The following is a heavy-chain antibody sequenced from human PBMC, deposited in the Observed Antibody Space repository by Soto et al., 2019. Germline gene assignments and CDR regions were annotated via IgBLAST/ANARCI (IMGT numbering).Heavy chain of an antibody. CDR3: ARSWAVTTLDYYYGMDV. D-gene: IGHD4-4*01. CDR1: GYTFTSCD. Sequence: ASVKVSCKASGYTFTSCDINWVRQATGQGLEWVGWMNPNSGNTGYAQKFQGRVTMTRNTSISTAYMELSSLRSEDTAVYYRARSWAVTTLDYYYGMDVWGQGTTVTVSS. CDR2: MNPNSGNT. V-gene: IGHV1-8*01. J-gene: IGHJ6*02.